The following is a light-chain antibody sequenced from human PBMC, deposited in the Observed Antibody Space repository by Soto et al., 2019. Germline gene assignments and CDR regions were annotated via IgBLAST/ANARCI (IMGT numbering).Light chain of an antibody. J-gene: IGLJ1*01. V-gene: IGLV2-11*01. CDR3: CSSAGTYALYV. Sequence: QSALTQPRSVSGSPGQSVTISCTGTSSDVGAYNYVSWYQQHPGKAPKLMIYDVTKRPSGVPDRFSGSKSGNTASLTISGLHGEDEADYYCCSSAGTYALYVFGTGTKLTVL. CDR1: SSDVGAYNY. CDR2: DVT.